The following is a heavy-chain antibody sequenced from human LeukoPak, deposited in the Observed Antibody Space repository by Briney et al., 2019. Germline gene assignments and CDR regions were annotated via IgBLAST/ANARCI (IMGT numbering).Heavy chain of an antibody. D-gene: IGHD6-13*01. V-gene: IGHV3-73*01. CDR1: GFTFSGSA. Sequence: PGGSLKLSCAASGFTFSGSAMHWVRQASGKGPEWVGRIRSKANSYATAYAASVKGRFTISRDDSKNTAYLQMNSLKTEGTAVYYCTRLSGSSSIDYWGQGTLVTVSS. CDR3: TRLSGSSSIDY. J-gene: IGHJ4*02. CDR2: IRSKANSYAT.